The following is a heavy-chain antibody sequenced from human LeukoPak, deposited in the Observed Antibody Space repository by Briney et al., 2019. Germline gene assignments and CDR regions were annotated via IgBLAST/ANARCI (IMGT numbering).Heavy chain of an antibody. CDR2: IYYSGST. Sequence: SETLSLTCTVSGGSISSSSYYWGWIRQPPGEGLEWIGSIYYSGSTYYNPSLKSRVTISVDTSKKQFSLKLSSVTAADTAVYYCSRKGEGTSMSRFDYWGQGTLVTVSS. V-gene: IGHV4-39*01. CDR3: SRKGEGTSMSRFDY. J-gene: IGHJ4*02. D-gene: IGHD3-22*01. CDR1: GGSISSSSYY.